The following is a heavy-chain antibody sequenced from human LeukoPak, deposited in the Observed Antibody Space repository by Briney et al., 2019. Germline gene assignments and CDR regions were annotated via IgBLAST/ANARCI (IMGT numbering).Heavy chain of an antibody. CDR3: ARSKAHLSTSWYGTWFDP. D-gene: IGHD2-2*01. CDR2: MYHSGDT. CDR1: GYSVSSGYY. Sequence: PSETLSLTCTVSGYSVSSGYYWGWIRLPPGKGLEWIGSMYHSGDTYYNPSLKSRVTISVDTSKNQLSLKLSSVTAADTAVYYCARSKAHLSTSWYGTWFDPWGQGTLVTVSS. V-gene: IGHV4-38-2*02. J-gene: IGHJ5*02.